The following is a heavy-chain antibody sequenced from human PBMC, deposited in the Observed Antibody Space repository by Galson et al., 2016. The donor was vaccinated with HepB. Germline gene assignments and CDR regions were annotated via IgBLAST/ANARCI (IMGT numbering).Heavy chain of an antibody. D-gene: IGHD2-15*01. Sequence: SETLSLTCTVSGGSISSSSYWGWIRQPPGKGLGWIGSMHYSGGTYYNPSLQSRVTISVDTSKNQFSLRLSSVTAADTAVYYCARWEVVGTSYYFDYWGQGTLVTVSS. CDR1: GGSISSSSY. J-gene: IGHJ4*02. V-gene: IGHV4-39*01. CDR3: ARWEVVGTSYYFDY. CDR2: MHYSGGT.